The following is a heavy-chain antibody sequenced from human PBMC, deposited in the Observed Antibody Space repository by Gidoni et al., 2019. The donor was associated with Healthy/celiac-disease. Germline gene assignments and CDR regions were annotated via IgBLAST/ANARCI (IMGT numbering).Heavy chain of an antibody. Sequence: QVQLVESGGGVVQPGRSLRLSCAAAGCTFSSYGMHWVRQAPGKGLEWVAVIWYDGSNKYYADSVKGRFTISRDNSKNTLYLQMNSLRAEDTAVYYCARDYLGFNYYDSSGYPYWGQGTLVTVSS. J-gene: IGHJ4*02. CDR2: IWYDGSNK. CDR1: GCTFSSYG. CDR3: ARDYLGFNYYDSSGYPY. V-gene: IGHV3-33*01. D-gene: IGHD3-22*01.